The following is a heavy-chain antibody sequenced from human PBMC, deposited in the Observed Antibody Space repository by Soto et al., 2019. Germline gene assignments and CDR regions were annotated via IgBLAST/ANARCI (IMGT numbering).Heavy chain of an antibody. CDR2: ITASGDGT. CDR1: EFTFSSHA. CDR3: ARDRGFVEMDV. D-gene: IGHD3-10*01. V-gene: IGHV3-23*01. J-gene: IGHJ6*02. Sequence: GGSLRLSCAASEFTFSSHAMRWVRQAPGKGLEWVSSITASGDGTYYADSVKGRFTISRDNSKNTLYLQMNSLRDEDTAVYYSARDRGFVEMDVWGQGTXVTVSS.